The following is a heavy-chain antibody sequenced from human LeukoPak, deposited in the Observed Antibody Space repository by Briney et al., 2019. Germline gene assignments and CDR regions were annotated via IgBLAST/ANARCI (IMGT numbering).Heavy chain of an antibody. CDR1: GFIVSRYW. CDR2: IKEDGSEK. CDR3: ARDLGVCSGGTCYSVYDY. V-gene: IGHV3-7*01. D-gene: IGHD2-15*01. J-gene: IGHJ4*02. Sequence: GGSLRLSCAASGFIVSRYWMSWVRQAPGKGLEWVADIKEDGSEKDCVDSVKGRFTISRDNAENSLYLQMNSLRAEDTAIYYCARDLGVCSGGTCYSVYDYWGQGTLVTVSS.